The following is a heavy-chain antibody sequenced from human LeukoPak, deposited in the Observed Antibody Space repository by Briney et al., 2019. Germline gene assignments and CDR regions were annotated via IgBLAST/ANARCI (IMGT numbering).Heavy chain of an antibody. CDR1: GLTFSSYS. Sequence: MSGGSLRLSCAASGLTFSSYSMNWVRQAPGKGLEWVSSISSSSSYIYYADSVKGRFTISRDNAKNSLYLQMNTLRAEDTAVYYCARDRDGNKPPFDYWGQGTLVTVSS. V-gene: IGHV3-21*01. J-gene: IGHJ4*02. CDR2: ISSSSSYI. D-gene: IGHD1/OR15-1a*01. CDR3: ARDRDGNKPPFDY.